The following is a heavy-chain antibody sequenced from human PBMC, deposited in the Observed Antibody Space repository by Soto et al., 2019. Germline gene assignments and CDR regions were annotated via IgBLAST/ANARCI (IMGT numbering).Heavy chain of an antibody. CDR2: INMDGSST. Sequence: GGPQRLSSTASELNFIDDGMHRVRQAAGKGLVWVSRINMDGSSTNYADSVRGRFTISRDNAKNTLYLQMSSLRVDDTAVYFCARGPRGLYHHDYWGQGALVTVSS. D-gene: IGHD2-2*01. J-gene: IGHJ4*02. CDR3: ARGPRGLYHHDY. V-gene: IGHV3-74*01. CDR1: ELNFIDDG.